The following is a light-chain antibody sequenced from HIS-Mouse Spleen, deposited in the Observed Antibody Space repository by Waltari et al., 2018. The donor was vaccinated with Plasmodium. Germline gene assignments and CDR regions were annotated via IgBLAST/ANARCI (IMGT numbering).Light chain of an antibody. CDR1: SSDVGGSNY. V-gene: IGLV2-14*03. CDR3: SSYTSSSTRV. CDR2: DVS. J-gene: IGLJ3*02. Sequence: QSALTQPASVSGSPGQSITISCTGTSSDVGGSNYVSWYQQHPGKAPKLMIYDVSNRPSGVFNLFAGSKSGNTASLTISGLQAEDEADYYCSSYTSSSTRVFGGGTKLTVL.